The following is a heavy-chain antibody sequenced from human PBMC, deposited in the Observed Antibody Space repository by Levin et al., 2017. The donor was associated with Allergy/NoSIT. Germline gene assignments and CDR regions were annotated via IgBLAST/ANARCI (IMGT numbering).Heavy chain of an antibody. CDR2: IYNSGST. CDR1: GGSISSYY. V-gene: IGHV4-59*01. D-gene: IGHD6-19*01. CDR3: ARFPAWGPSGWNGDY. J-gene: IGHJ4*02. Sequence: PSETLSLTCTVSGGSISSYYWTWIRQPPGKGLEWIGYIYNSGSTKYNPSLKSRLTISVDTSKNQFSLKLSSVTAADTAVYYCARFPAWGPSGWNGDYWGQGILVIVSP.